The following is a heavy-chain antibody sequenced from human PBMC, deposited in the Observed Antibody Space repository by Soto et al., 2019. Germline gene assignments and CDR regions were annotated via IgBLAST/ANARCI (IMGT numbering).Heavy chain of an antibody. CDR1: GGTFSSYA. D-gene: IGHD3-22*01. Sequence: SVKVSCKASGGTFSSYAISWARQAPGQGLEWMGGIIPIFGTANYAQKFQGRVTIAADESTSTAYMELSSLRSEDTAVYYCARVSDYYDSSGTFDYWGQGTLVTVSS. CDR2: IIPIFGTA. V-gene: IGHV1-69*13. J-gene: IGHJ4*02. CDR3: ARVSDYYDSSGTFDY.